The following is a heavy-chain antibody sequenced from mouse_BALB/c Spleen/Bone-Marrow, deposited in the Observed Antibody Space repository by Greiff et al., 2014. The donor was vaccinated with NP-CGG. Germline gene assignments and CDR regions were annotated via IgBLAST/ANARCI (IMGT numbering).Heavy chain of an antibody. J-gene: IGHJ4*01. Sequence: VQLQQSGPELVKPGASVKISCTGSGYAFSSSWTNWVKQRPGQGLEWIGRIYPGDGDTNSNGRFKGKATLTADRSSNTAYMQLSSLTSVDSAVYFCARSAYYGSSYGAMDYWGQGTSVTVSS. CDR1: GYAFSSSW. CDR3: ARSAYYGSSYGAMDY. D-gene: IGHD1-1*01. CDR2: IYPGDGDT. V-gene: IGHV1-82*01.